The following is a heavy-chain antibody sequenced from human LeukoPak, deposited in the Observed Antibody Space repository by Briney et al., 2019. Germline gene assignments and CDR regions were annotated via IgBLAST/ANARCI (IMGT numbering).Heavy chain of an antibody. CDR2: IIPIFGTA. CDR3: ARGTGTFSWFDP. D-gene: IGHD1-7*01. V-gene: IGHV1-69*13. J-gene: IGHJ5*02. CDR1: GGTFSSYP. Sequence: ASVKVSCKASGGTFSSYPISWVRQAPGQGLEWMGGIIPIFGTANYTQKFQGRVTITADESTNTAYMELSSLRSEDTAVYYCARGTGTFSWFDPWGQGTLVTVSS.